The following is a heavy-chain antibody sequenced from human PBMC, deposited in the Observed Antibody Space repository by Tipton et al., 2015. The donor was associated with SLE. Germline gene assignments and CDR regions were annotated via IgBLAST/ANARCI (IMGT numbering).Heavy chain of an antibody. D-gene: IGHD4-11*01. Sequence: TLSLTCTVSGGSISSGSYYWSWIRQPAGKGLEWIGEINHSGRTNFNPSLKSRVTLSIDTSKNQFSLILISVTAADTAVYYCARFLTTGQLDLWDQGALVTVSS. CDR2: INHSGRT. V-gene: IGHV4-61*09. CDR3: ARFLTTGQLDL. J-gene: IGHJ5*02. CDR1: GGSISSGSYY.